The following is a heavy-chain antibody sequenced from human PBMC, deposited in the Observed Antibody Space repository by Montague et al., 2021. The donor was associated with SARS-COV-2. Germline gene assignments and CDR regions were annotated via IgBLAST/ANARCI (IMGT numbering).Heavy chain of an antibody. Sequence: SLRLSCAASGFTFGAYGMHWVRQAPGKGLEWVALISNDGSNKRYADSVKGRFTISRDNSKSTLYLQMNSLRTEDTAVYYCARESGSFHDGGYFDYWGQGSLVTVSS. J-gene: IGHJ4*02. CDR2: ISNDGSNK. CDR3: ARESGSFHDGGYFDY. D-gene: IGHD1-26*01. CDR1: GFTFGAYG. V-gene: IGHV3-30*19.